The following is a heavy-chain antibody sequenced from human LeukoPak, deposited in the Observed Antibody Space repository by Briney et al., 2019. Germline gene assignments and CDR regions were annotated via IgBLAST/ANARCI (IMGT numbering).Heavy chain of an antibody. CDR2: IYSGNYI. CDR3: ARDFYCSRTSCYAPSFDY. D-gene: IGHD2-2*01. CDR1: GFTFSSYS. J-gene: IGHJ4*02. V-gene: IGHV3-21*01. Sequence: GGSLRLSCAASGFTFSSYSMNWVRQAPGKGLEWVSIIYSGNYIYYADSVKGRFTISRDNSKNTLYLQMKSLRAEDTAVYYCARDFYCSRTSCYAPSFDYWGQGTLVTVSA.